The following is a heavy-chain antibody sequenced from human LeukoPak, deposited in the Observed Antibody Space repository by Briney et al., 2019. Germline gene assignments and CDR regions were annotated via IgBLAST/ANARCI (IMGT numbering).Heavy chain of an antibody. D-gene: IGHD3-22*01. V-gene: IGHV1-2*02. CDR1: GGTFSSYV. Sequence: GSSVKVSCKASGGTFSSYVISWVRQAPGQGLEWMGWINPNSGDTNYAQKFQGRVTMTRDMSINTAYMGVSRLRSDDTAVYYCARFISGYDYWGQGTLVTVSS. CDR2: INPNSGDT. J-gene: IGHJ4*02. CDR3: ARFISGYDY.